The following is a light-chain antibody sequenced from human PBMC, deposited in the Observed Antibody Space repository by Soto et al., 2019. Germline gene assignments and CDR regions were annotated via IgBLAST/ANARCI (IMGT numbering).Light chain of an antibody. CDR3: GTWDSSLSALYV. J-gene: IGLJ1*01. V-gene: IGLV1-51*01. CDR2: DNN. CDR1: SSNIGNNY. Sequence: QSVLTQPPSMSAAPGQKVTISCSGSSSNIGNNYVSWYQQLPGTAPKLLIYDNNKRPSGIPDRFSGSKSGTSATLGITGLQTGDEADYYCGTWDSSLSALYVFGTGTKV.